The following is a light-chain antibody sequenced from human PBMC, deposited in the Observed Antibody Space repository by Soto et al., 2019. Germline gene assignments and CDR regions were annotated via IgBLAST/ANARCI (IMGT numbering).Light chain of an antibody. V-gene: IGLV2-14*01. CDR3: FSFTSSSTWM. J-gene: IGLJ3*02. CDR1: SSDVGGYDY. Sequence: QSVLTQPASVSGSPGQSITISCSGTSSDVGGYDYVSWYQQHPGEAPKVIIFEVTNRPSGISNRFSGSKSGNTASLTISGLQAEDEADYYCFSFTSSSTWMFGGGTKLTVL. CDR2: EVT.